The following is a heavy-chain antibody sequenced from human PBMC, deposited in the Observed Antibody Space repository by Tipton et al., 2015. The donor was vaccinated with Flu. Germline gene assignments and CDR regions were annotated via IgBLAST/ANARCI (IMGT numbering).Heavy chain of an antibody. Sequence: SLRLSCAASGFTFSDDYMSWIRQAPGKGLEWVSHISSSGSTINYADSVKGRFTISRDNAKNSLYPQMNSLRAEDTAVYYCARDHPPSITVLGEITDYFGMDVWGQGTTVTVSS. D-gene: IGHD3-3*01. V-gene: IGHV3-11*01. CDR2: ISSSGSTI. CDR1: GFTFSDDY. CDR3: ARDHPPSITVLGEITDYFGMDV. J-gene: IGHJ6*02.